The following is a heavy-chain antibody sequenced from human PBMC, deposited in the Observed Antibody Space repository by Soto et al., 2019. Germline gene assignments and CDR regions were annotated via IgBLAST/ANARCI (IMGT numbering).Heavy chain of an antibody. CDR3: ARKYQVGVVINYYYYYGMDV. CDR2: IYHSGST. CDR1: VGSISSSNW. J-gene: IGHJ6*02. V-gene: IGHV4-4*02. Sequence: ETLSLTCAVSVGSISSSNWWSCVRQPPGKGLEWIGEIYHSGSTNYNPSLKSRVTISVDKSKNQFSLKLSSVTAADTAVYYCARKYQVGVVINYYYYYGMDVWGQGTTVNVSS. D-gene: IGHD3-3*01.